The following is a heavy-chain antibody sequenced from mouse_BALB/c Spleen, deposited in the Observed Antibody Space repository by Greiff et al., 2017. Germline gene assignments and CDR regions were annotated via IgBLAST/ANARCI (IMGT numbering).Heavy chain of an antibody. CDR2: IDPANGNT. CDR3: ARREGGFLFDY. J-gene: IGHJ2*01. CDR1: GFNIKDTY. V-gene: IGHV14-3*02. Sequence: VQLQQSGPELVKPGASVKLSCTASGFNIKDTYMHWVKQRPEQGLEWIGRIDPANGNTNYDPKFQGKATITADTSSNTAYLQLSSLTSEDTAVYYCARREGGFLFDYWGQGTTLTVSS.